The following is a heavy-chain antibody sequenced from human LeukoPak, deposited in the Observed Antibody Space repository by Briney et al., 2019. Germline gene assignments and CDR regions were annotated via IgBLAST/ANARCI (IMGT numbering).Heavy chain of an antibody. V-gene: IGHV1-3*01. Sequence: GASVKVSCKASGYTFTIYAIHWVRQAPGQRPEWMGWINAGSGDTKCSQNLEGRVTITRDTSASTAYMGLSSLKSEDTAVYYCARTARIAATVGDYFDYWGQGTLVTVSS. J-gene: IGHJ4*02. CDR2: INAGSGDT. CDR3: ARTARIAATVGDYFDY. D-gene: IGHD6-13*01. CDR1: GYTFTIYA.